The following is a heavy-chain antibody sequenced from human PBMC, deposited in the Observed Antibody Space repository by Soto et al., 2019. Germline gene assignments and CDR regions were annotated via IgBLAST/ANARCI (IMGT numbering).Heavy chain of an antibody. CDR1: GFTFSSYW. J-gene: IGHJ4*02. CDR2: IKQDGSEK. Sequence: GGSLRLSCAASGFTFSSYWMSWVRQAPGKGLEWVANIKQDGSEKYYVDSVKGRFTISRDNAKNSLYLQMNSLRAEDTAVYYCARRQYDFWSGYYQSPLDYWGQGTLVTVSS. CDR3: ARRQYDFWSGYYQSPLDY. V-gene: IGHV3-7*01. D-gene: IGHD3-3*01.